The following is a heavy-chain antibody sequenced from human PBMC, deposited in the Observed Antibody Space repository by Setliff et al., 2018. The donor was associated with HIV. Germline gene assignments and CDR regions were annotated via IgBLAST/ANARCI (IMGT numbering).Heavy chain of an antibody. D-gene: IGHD2-15*01. Sequence: NPSETLSLTCTVSGGSISSGSYYWSWIRQPAGKGLEWIGRIYTSGSTNYNPSLKSRVTMSLDTSKKHFSLKLKSVTAADTAVYYCALTGHRLLRGYMDAWGKGTTVTVSS. CDR1: GGSISSGSYY. CDR3: ALTGHRLLRGYMDA. V-gene: IGHV4-61*02. CDR2: IYTSGST. J-gene: IGHJ6*03.